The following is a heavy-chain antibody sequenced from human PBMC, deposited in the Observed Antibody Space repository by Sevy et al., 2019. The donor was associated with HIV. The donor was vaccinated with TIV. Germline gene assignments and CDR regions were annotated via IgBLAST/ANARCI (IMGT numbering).Heavy chain of an antibody. J-gene: IGHJ4*02. Sequence: GGSLRLSCAASGFTFSSYAMSWVRQAPGKGLEWVSAISGSGGSTYYADSVKGRFTISGDNSKKPLYLQMNSLRAEDTAVYYCAKRYCGGDCYGGGFDYWGQGTLVTVSS. D-gene: IGHD2-21*02. V-gene: IGHV3-23*01. CDR3: AKRYCGGDCYGGGFDY. CDR2: ISGSGGST. CDR1: GFTFSSYA.